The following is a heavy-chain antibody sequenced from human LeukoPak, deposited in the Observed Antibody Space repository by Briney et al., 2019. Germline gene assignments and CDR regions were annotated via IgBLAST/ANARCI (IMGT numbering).Heavy chain of an antibody. Sequence: PSETLSLTCTVSRGSISSYYWSWIRQPPGKGLEWIGYIYYSGSTNYNPSLKSRVTISVDTSKNQFSLKLSSVTAADTAVYYCARHDREMAGAFDIWGQGTMVNVSS. V-gene: IGHV4-59*08. J-gene: IGHJ3*02. CDR3: ARHDREMAGAFDI. CDR1: RGSISSYY. D-gene: IGHD5-24*01. CDR2: IYYSGST.